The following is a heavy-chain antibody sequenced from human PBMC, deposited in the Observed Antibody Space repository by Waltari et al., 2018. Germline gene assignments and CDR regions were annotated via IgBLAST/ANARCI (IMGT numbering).Heavy chain of an antibody. V-gene: IGHV1-3*01. D-gene: IGHD6-13*01. CDR1: GYTFTSYA. CDR3: ARDLSSSWWGTRGYFDY. CDR2: INAGNGNT. J-gene: IGHJ4*02. Sequence: QVQLVQSGAEVKKPGASVKVSCKASGYTFTSYAMHWVRQAPGQRLEWMGWINAGNGNTKYSQKCQGRVTITRDTSASTAYMELSSLRSEDTAVYYCARDLSSSWWGTRGYFDYWGQGTLVTVSS.